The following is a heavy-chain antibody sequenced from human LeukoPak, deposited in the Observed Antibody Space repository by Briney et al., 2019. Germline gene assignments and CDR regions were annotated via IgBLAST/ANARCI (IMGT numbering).Heavy chain of an antibody. J-gene: IGHJ4*02. CDR2: IYPNSGAT. V-gene: IGHV1-2*02. CDR3: GTLLSNGPFDY. Sequence: RASVKVSCKASGYTFTGYYPHWVRQAPGQGLEWMGWIYPNSGATKYAQKFQGRVTMTRDTSISTAYMELSGLRSDDTAVYYCGTLLSNGPFDYWGQGSLVTVSS. CDR1: GYTFTGYY.